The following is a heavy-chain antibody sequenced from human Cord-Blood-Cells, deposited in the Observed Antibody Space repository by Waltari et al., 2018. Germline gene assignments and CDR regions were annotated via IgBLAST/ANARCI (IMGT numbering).Heavy chain of an antibody. D-gene: IGHD3-9*01. J-gene: IGHJ4*02. Sequence: QVQLQESGPGLVKPSQTLSLTCTVPVGSISRGGYSWSRLRQHPGKGLEWIGYIYYSGSTYYNPSLKSRVTISVDTSENQFSLKLSSVTAADTAVYYCARVDNDILTGYYFDYWGQGTLVTVSS. V-gene: IGHV4-31*03. CDR2: IYYSGST. CDR3: ARVDNDILTGYYFDY. CDR1: VGSISRGGYS.